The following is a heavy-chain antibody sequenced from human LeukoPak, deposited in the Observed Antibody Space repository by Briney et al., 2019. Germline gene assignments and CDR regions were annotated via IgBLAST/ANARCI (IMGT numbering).Heavy chain of an antibody. J-gene: IGHJ4*02. V-gene: IGHV3-9*01. D-gene: IGHD5-24*01. CDR2: ISWNSDSI. CDR3: ARPSPPGDGYNPCDY. CDR1: GFTFSSYA. Sequence: GGSLRLSCAASGFTFSSYAMHWVRQVPGKGLEWVSGISWNSDSIDYADSVKGRFTISRDNSKSTVYLQMNSLRPEDTAMYYCARPSPPGDGYNPCDYWGPGALVIVSS.